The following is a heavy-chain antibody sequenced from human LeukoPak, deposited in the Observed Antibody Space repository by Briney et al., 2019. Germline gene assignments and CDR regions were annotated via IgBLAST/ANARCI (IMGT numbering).Heavy chain of an antibody. V-gene: IGHV3-30*18. CDR3: AKGSSWYGGEYFQH. CDR2: ISYDGSNK. CDR1: GFTFSSYG. D-gene: IGHD6-13*01. Sequence: PGGSLRLSCAASGFTFSSYGMHWVRQAPGKGLEWVAAISYDGSNKYYADSVKGRFTISRDNSKNTLHLQMNSLRAEDTAVYYCAKGSSWYGGEYFQHWGQGTLVTVSS. J-gene: IGHJ1*01.